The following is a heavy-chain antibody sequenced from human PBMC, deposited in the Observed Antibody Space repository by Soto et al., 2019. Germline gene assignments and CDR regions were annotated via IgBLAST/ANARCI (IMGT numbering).Heavy chain of an antibody. V-gene: IGHV4-59*08. CDR2: IHYSGST. D-gene: IGHD4-4*01. CDR3: ARHSYYSNPLRFDP. Sequence: QVQLQESGPGLVQPSETLSLTCTVSGGSITGYYWSWIRQPPGKGPEWIGNIHYSGSTNYNPSLQSRCTISVDTTNNQFSLRLSPVTAAETAVYYCARHSYYSNPLRFDPWGQGTLVTVSS. CDR1: GGSITGYY. J-gene: IGHJ5*02.